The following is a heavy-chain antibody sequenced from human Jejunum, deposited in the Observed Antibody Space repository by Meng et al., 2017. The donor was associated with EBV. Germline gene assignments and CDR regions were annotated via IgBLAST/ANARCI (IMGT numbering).Heavy chain of an antibody. Sequence: LVQSGGDGEERGDACKLLGETCVHTFIDHHDHWVRQAPGQGLEWRGRLHPNNGATSYAQRIRGRVTMTRDASTSTVYMEMSSLRSEDTALYYCVGEIVAPYSFDQWGQGTLVTVSS. J-gene: IGHJ4*02. CDR2: LHPNNGAT. V-gene: IGHV1-46*01. CDR3: VGEIVAPYSFDQ. CDR1: VHTFIDHH. D-gene: IGHD5-12*01.